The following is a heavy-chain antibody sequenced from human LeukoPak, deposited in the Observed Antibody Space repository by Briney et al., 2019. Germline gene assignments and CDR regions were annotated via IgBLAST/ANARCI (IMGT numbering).Heavy chain of an antibody. D-gene: IGHD3-22*01. CDR1: GFTFSGSA. Sequence: GGSLRLSCAASGFTFSGSAMHWVRQASGKGLEWVGRIRSKANSYATAYAASVKGRFTISSDDSKNTAYLQMNSLKTEDTAVYYCTRRPYDYYDSSGDAFDIWGQGTLVTVSS. V-gene: IGHV3-73*01. J-gene: IGHJ3*02. CDR2: IRSKANSYAT. CDR3: TRRPYDYYDSSGDAFDI.